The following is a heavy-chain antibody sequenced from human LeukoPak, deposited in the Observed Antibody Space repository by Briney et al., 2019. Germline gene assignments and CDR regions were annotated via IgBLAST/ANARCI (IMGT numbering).Heavy chain of an antibody. D-gene: IGHD6-13*01. CDR3: AKDRIAAAGYYYYYMDV. J-gene: IGHJ6*03. Sequence: GGSLRLSCAASGFTFSSYGMHWVRQAPGKGLEWVAFIRYDGSNKYYADSVKGRFTISRDNSKNTLYLQMNSLRAEDTAVYYCAKDRIAAAGYYYYYMDVWGKGTTVTISS. CDR1: GFTFSSYG. V-gene: IGHV3-30*02. CDR2: IRYDGSNK.